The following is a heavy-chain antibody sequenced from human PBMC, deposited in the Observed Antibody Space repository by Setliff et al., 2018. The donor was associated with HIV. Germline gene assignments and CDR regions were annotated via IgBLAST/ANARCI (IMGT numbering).Heavy chain of an antibody. CDR3: ARESLDNWFDP. CDR1: GDSINKRY. Sequence: SETLSLTCNVSGDSINKRYWAWVRQPPGKGLEWIGYIYTSENTNYNPSLKSRLTISVDTSKNQFSLKLSSVTAADTAVYYCARESLDNWFDPWGQGTLVTVSS. V-gene: IGHV4-4*08. CDR2: IYTSENT. J-gene: IGHJ5*02.